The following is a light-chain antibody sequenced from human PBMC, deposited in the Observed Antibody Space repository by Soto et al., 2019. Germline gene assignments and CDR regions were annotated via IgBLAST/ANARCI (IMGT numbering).Light chain of an antibody. CDR3: SSYTSSNTLV. Sequence: QSVLTQPASVSGSPGQSITISCTGTSSDVGGHNYVSWYQQYPGKAPKVMIYEVTNRPSGVSNRFSGSKSGNTASLTISGLQAEDEADYYCSSYTSSNTLVFGGGTKLTVL. J-gene: IGLJ2*01. CDR1: SSDVGGHNY. CDR2: EVT. V-gene: IGLV2-14*01.